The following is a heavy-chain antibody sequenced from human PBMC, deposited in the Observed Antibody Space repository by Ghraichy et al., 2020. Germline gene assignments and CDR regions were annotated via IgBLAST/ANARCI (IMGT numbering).Heavy chain of an antibody. J-gene: IGHJ4*02. CDR2: ISSKSSYI. CDR3: ARERLDYYDNSGHYYFDY. V-gene: IGHV3-21*01. CDR1: GFTFSRYT. D-gene: IGHD3-22*01. Sequence: GGSLRLSCAASGFTFSRYTMNWVRQAPGKGLEWVSSISSKSSYIYNADSMKGRFTISRDNAKNSLYLQMNSLRADDTAVYYCARERLDYYDNSGHYYFDYWGQGTLVTVSS.